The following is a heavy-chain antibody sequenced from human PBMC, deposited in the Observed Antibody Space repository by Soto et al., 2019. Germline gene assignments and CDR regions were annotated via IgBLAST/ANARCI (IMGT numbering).Heavy chain of an antibody. CDR2: ISSSGSTI. J-gene: IGHJ4*02. CDR3: ARVRPDYGDYYWDY. D-gene: IGHD4-17*01. V-gene: IGHV3-11*01. Sequence: GGSLRLSCAASGFTFSDYCMSWIRQAPGKGLEWVSYISSSGSTIYYADSVKGRFTISRDNAKNSLYLQMNSLRAEDTAVYYCARVRPDYGDYYWDYWGQGXLVTVYS. CDR1: GFTFSDYC.